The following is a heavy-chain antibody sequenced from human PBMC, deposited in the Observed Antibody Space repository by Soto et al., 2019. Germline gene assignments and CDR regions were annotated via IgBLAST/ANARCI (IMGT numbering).Heavy chain of an antibody. D-gene: IGHD2-2*01. CDR1: GFTFSSYA. V-gene: IGHV3-23*01. J-gene: IGHJ6*03. Sequence: GGSLRLSCAASGFTFSSYAMSWVRQAPGKGLEWVSAISGSGGSTYYADSVEGPFTISRDNSKNTLFLQKNSRRAEDTAVYYWARYCSSTSCYYYYYMDVWGKGTTVTVSS. CDR2: ISGSGGST. CDR3: ARYCSSTSCYYYYYMDV.